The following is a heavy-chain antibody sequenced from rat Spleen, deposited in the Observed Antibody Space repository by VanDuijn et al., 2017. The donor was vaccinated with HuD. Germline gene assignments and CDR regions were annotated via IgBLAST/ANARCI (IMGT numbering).Heavy chain of an antibody. CDR2: IIYDGSST. J-gene: IGHJ1*01. CDR3: ARHNWELWYFDF. Sequence: EVQLVESGGGLVQPGRSLKLSCAASGFTFSDYAMAWVRQAPKKGLEWVATIIYDGSSTYYRDSVKGRFTISRDNAKSTLYLQMDSLRSEDTATYYCARHNWELWYFDFWGPGTMVTVSS. CDR1: GFTFSDYA. D-gene: IGHD5-1*01. V-gene: IGHV5-17*01.